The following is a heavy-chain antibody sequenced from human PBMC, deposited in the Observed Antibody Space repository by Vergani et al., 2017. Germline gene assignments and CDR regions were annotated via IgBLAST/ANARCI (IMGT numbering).Heavy chain of an antibody. J-gene: IGHJ2*01. V-gene: IGHV4-39*01. CDR1: GDSIISRSYY. CDR3: ASGKYYSDSTSHFRGRYCDC. Sequence: QMQLQESGPGLVKASETLSLTCTVSGDSIISRSYYWGWIRQPPGKGLEWIGSIYNSGNGDSSSSLKSRVTISADTSKNQFSLRLTSVTAADTAVYYCASGKYYSDSTSHFRGRYCDCCGRGALVTVPS. D-gene: IGHD3-16*01. CDR2: IYNSGNG.